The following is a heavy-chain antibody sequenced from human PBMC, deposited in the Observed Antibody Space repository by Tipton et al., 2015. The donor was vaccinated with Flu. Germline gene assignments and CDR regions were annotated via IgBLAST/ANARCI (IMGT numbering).Heavy chain of an antibody. D-gene: IGHD3-3*01. CDR1: GFTFSSYG. CDR2: IWYDGSNK. V-gene: IGHV3-33*08. Sequence: RSLRLSCAASGFTFSSYGMHWVRQAPGKGLEWVAVIWYDGSNKYYADSVKGRFTISRDNSKNTLYLQMNSLRAEDTAVYYCARGTYYDFWSGRPHDAFDIWGQGTMVTVSS. CDR3: ARGTYYDFWSGRPHDAFDI. J-gene: IGHJ3*02.